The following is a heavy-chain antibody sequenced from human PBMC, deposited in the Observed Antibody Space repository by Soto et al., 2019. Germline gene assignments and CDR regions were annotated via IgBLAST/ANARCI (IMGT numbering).Heavy chain of an antibody. V-gene: IGHV3-23*01. Sequence: GGSLRLSCAASGFTFSSYAMSWVRQAPGKGLEWVSAISGSGGSTYYADSVKGRFTISRDNSKNTLYLQMNSLRAEDTAVYYCAKGLYCSGGSCYSAYYYYGMDVWGQGTTVTVSS. CDR3: AKGLYCSGGSCYSAYYYYGMDV. CDR1: GFTFSSYA. D-gene: IGHD2-15*01. J-gene: IGHJ6*02. CDR2: ISGSGGST.